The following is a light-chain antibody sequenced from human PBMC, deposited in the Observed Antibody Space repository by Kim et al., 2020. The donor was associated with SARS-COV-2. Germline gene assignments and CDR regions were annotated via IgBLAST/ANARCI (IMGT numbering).Light chain of an antibody. Sequence: QSALTQPPSASGSPGQSVTISCTGTSNDVGHVYNYVSWYQQHPGKAPKLMIYEATKRPSGVPDRFSGSKSGNTASLTVSGFQADDEADYYCSSYAVSNNVVFGGGTQLTVL. CDR3: SSYAVSNNVV. CDR1: SNDVGHVYNY. CDR2: EAT. V-gene: IGLV2-8*01. J-gene: IGLJ2*01.